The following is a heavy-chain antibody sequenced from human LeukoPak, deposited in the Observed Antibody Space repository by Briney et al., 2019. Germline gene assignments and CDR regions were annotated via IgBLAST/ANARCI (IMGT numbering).Heavy chain of an antibody. CDR3: ARALGGDYVWGSYEYYFDY. J-gene: IGHJ4*02. V-gene: IGHV4-59*08. CDR1: GGSISSYY. Sequence: SETLSLTCTVSGGSISSYYWSWIRQPPGKGLEWIGYIYYSGSTNYNPSLKSRVTISVDTSKNQFSLKLSSVTAADTAVYYCARALGGDYVWGSYEYYFDYWGQGTLVTVSS. CDR2: IYYSGST. D-gene: IGHD3-16*01.